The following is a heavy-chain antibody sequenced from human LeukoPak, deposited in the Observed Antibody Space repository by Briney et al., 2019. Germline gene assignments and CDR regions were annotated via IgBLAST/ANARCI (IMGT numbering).Heavy chain of an antibody. D-gene: IGHD3-10*01. CDR1: GYTLTELS. CDR2: FDPEDGET. J-gene: IGHJ4*02. CDR3: ATDLTYGGFSDH. V-gene: IGHV1-24*01. Sequence: VASVKVSCKVSGYTLTELSMHWVRQAPGKGREWVGGFDPEDGETIYAQKFQGRVTMTEDTSTDTAYMELSSLRSEDTAVYYCATDLTYGGFSDHWGQGTLVTVSS.